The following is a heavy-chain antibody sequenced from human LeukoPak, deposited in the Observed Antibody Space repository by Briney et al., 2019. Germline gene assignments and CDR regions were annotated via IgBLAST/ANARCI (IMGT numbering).Heavy chain of an antibody. CDR1: GGSISSGGYY. Sequence: SQTLSLTCTVSGGSISSGGYYWSWIRQHPGKGLEWIGYIYYSGSTYYNPSLKSRITIPVDTSKNQFSLKLSSVTAADTAVYYCAREISSSWPHNWFDPWGQGTLVTVSS. D-gene: IGHD6-13*01. V-gene: IGHV4-31*03. CDR3: AREISSSWPHNWFDP. CDR2: IYYSGST. J-gene: IGHJ5*02.